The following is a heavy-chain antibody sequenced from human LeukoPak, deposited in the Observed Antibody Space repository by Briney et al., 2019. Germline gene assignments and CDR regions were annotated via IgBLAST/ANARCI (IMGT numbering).Heavy chain of an antibody. CDR3: ARDGVHHYYDSSGYFY. Sequence: TGGSLRLSCAASGFTFSSYSMNWVRQAPGKGLEWVSSISSSSSYIYYADSVKGRFTISRDNAKNSLYLQMNSPRAEDTAVYYCARDGVHHYYDSSGYFYWGQGTLVTVSS. V-gene: IGHV3-21*01. CDR2: ISSSSSYI. D-gene: IGHD3-22*01. J-gene: IGHJ4*02. CDR1: GFTFSSYS.